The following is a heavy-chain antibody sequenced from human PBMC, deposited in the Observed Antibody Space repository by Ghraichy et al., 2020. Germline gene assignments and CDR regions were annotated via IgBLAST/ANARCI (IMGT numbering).Heavy chain of an antibody. Sequence: SVKVSCKASGFTFTSSAVQWVRQARGQRLEWIGWIVVGSGNTNYAQKFQERVTITRDMSTSTAYMELSSLRSEDTAVYYCAAVPWYYYASSLQAFDYWGQGTLVTVSS. CDR2: IVVGSGNT. D-gene: IGHD3-22*01. CDR1: GFTFTSSA. V-gene: IGHV1-58*01. J-gene: IGHJ4*02. CDR3: AAVPWYYYASSLQAFDY.